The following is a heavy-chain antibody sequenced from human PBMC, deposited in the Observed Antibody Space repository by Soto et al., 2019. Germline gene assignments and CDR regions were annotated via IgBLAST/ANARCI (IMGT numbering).Heavy chain of an antibody. CDR1: GGSISSGGYY. CDR2: IYYSGST. CDR3: ARGYYQLLCLSCFGWFDP. D-gene: IGHD2-2*01. Sequence: SETLSLTCTVSGGSISSGGYYWSWIRQHPGKGLEWIGYIYYSGSTYYNPSLKSRVTISVDTSKNQFSLKLSSVTAADTAVYYCARGYYQLLCLSCFGWFDPWGQGTLVTVSS. V-gene: IGHV4-31*03. J-gene: IGHJ5*02.